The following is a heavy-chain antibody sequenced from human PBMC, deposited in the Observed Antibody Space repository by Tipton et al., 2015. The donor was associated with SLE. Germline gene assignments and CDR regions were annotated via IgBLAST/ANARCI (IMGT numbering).Heavy chain of an antibody. CDR3: AKDMYSSGTYFDY. Sequence: SLRLSCAASGFTFSSYAMSWVRQAPGKGLEWVSGISWNSGSIGYADSVKGRFTISRDNAKNSLYLQMNSLRAEDTALYYCAKDMYSSGTYFDYWGQGTLVTVSS. CDR2: ISWNSGSI. CDR1: GFTFSSYA. D-gene: IGHD3-22*01. V-gene: IGHV3-9*01. J-gene: IGHJ4*02.